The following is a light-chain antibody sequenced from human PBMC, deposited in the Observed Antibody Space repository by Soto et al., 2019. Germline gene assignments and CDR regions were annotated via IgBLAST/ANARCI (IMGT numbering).Light chain of an antibody. V-gene: IGLV1-51*01. CDR3: GTWDSSLSVVV. CDR2: DDT. CDR1: ISNIGSHF. Sequence: QSVLTQPPSVSAAPGQTVTMSCSGRISNIGSHFVAWYQQLPGTAPKLLIYDDTKRPYGIPGRFSGSKSGTSATLGITGLQTGDEADYYCGTWDSSLSVVVFGGGTKLTVL. J-gene: IGLJ3*02.